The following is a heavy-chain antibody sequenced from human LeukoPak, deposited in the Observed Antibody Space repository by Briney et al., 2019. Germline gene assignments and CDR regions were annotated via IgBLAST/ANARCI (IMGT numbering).Heavy chain of an antibody. CDR1: GGSISSYY. V-gene: IGHV4-59*01. Sequence: SETLSLTCTVSGGSISSYYWSWIRQPPGKGLEWIGYIYYSGSTNYNPSLKSRVTISVDTSKNQFSLKLSSVTAADTAVYYCASLDYDFWTGFDYWGQGTLVTVSS. D-gene: IGHD3-3*01. J-gene: IGHJ4*02. CDR3: ASLDYDFWTGFDY. CDR2: IYYSGST.